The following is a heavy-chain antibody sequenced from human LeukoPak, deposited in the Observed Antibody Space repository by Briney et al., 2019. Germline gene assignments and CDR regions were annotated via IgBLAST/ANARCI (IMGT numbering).Heavy chain of an antibody. CDR2: VSASSSYI. V-gene: IGHV3-21*01. Sequence: GGSLRLSCAASGFTLTNFGMDWVRQAPGKGLEWVSSVSASSSYIYYADSVKGRFTISRDNAQNSLYLQMNSLRAEDTAVYYCARGRDCGRASCVAYYFDYWSQGTLVTVSS. CDR3: ARGRDCGRASCVAYYFDY. J-gene: IGHJ4*02. CDR1: GFTLTNFG. D-gene: IGHD2-2*01.